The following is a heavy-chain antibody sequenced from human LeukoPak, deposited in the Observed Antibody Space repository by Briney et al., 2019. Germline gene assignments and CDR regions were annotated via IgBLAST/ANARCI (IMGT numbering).Heavy chain of an antibody. J-gene: IGHJ3*02. D-gene: IGHD1-1*01. V-gene: IGHV4-59*08. CDR3: ARLSTGPFGLGAFDI. Sequence: SETLSLTCAVSGGSISSYYWSWIRQPPGKGLEWIGNIYKSGSTNYNPSLKSRVTMSVDTSKNQFSLRLNSVTAADTAVYYCARLSTGPFGLGAFDIWGQGTMVTVSS. CDR1: GGSISSYY. CDR2: IYKSGST.